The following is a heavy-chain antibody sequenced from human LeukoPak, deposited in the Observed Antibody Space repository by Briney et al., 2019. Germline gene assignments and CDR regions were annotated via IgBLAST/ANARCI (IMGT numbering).Heavy chain of an antibody. D-gene: IGHD6-13*01. CDR3: ASAAGAFDN. CDR2: IWSDGTNK. V-gene: IGHV3-33*01. Sequence: GTSLRLSCAASGLTFSAYGMHWVRQAPGKGLEWVAVIWSDGTNKYYAESVRGRFTISRENSKNTLYLQMNTLIIEDTAVYYCASAAGAFDNWGQGTMITVSS. J-gene: IGHJ3*02. CDR1: GLTFSAYG.